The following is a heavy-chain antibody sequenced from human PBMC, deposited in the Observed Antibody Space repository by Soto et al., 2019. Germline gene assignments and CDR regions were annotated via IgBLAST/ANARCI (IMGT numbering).Heavy chain of an antibody. Sequence: GGSLRLSCAASGFTFSNAWMSWVRQAPGKGLEWVGRIKSKTDGGTTDYAAPMKGRFTISRDDSKNTLYLQMNSLKTEDTAVYYCTTAVGTVTTYYYYYMDVWGKGTTVTVSS. D-gene: IGHD4-17*01. CDR3: TTAVGTVTTYYYYYMDV. CDR1: GFTFSNAW. V-gene: IGHV3-15*01. J-gene: IGHJ6*03. CDR2: IKSKTDGGTT.